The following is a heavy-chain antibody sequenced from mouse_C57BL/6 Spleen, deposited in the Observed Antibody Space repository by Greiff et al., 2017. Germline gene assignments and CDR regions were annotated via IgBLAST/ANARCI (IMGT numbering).Heavy chain of an antibody. D-gene: IGHD2-1*01. V-gene: IGHV14-2*01. CDR3: ARNYGNYVWYFDV. Sequence: VQLKESGAELVKPGASVKLSCTASGFNIKDYYMHWVKQRTEQGLEWIGRIDPEAGETKYAPKFKGKATITADTSSNTAYLQLSSLTSEDTAVYYCARNYGNYVWYFDVWGTGTTVTVSS. J-gene: IGHJ1*03. CDR1: GFNIKDYY. CDR2: IDPEAGET.